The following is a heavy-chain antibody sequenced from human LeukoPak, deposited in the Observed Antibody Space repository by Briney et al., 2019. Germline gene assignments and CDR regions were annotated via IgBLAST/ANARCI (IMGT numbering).Heavy chain of an antibody. CDR3: AREHIAAAGTYYMDV. D-gene: IGHD6-13*01. Sequence: SETLSLTCTVSGGSISSYYWSWIRQPAGKGLEWIGRIYTSGSTNYNPSLKSRVTMSVDTSKNQFSLKLSSVTAGDTAVYYCAREHIAAAGTYYMDVWGKGTTVTISS. CDR1: GGSISSYY. CDR2: IYTSGST. J-gene: IGHJ6*03. V-gene: IGHV4-4*07.